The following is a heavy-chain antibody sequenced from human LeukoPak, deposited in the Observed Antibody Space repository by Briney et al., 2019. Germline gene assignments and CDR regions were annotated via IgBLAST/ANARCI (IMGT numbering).Heavy chain of an antibody. CDR1: GGSISTYY. Sequence: SEALSLTCTVSGGSISTYYWSWIRQPPGKGLEWIGYIYHSGSTNYNPSLKSRVTISVDTSKNQFSLTLRSVTAADTAVYYCARETEKQWQYWGQGTMATVSS. CDR3: ARETEKQWQY. J-gene: IGHJ3*01. V-gene: IGHV4-4*08. CDR2: IYHSGST. D-gene: IGHD6-19*01.